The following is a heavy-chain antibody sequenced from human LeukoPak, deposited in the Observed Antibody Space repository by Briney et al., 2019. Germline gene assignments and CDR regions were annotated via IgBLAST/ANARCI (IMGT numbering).Heavy chain of an antibody. Sequence: GGSLRLSCAASGFTVSSNYMSWVRQAPGKGLEWVSLIYINGSTYYADSVKGRFTISRDNAKNSLFLQMSSLRADDTAVYFCAKERPHGMDVWGQGTTVTVSS. CDR1: GFTVSSNY. CDR3: AKERPHGMDV. CDR2: IYINGST. V-gene: IGHV3-53*01. D-gene: IGHD6-6*01. J-gene: IGHJ6*02.